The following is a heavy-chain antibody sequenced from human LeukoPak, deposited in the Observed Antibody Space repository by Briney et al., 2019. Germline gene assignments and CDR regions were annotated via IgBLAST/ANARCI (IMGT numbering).Heavy chain of an antibody. V-gene: IGHV3-21*04. D-gene: IGHD1-26*01. CDR3: ARDGYSGSYYRLYYFFMDV. J-gene: IGHJ6*03. CDR1: GFTFSSYS. CDR2: ISGSGDNM. Sequence: SGGSLRLSCAASGFTFSSYSMNWVRQVPGKGLEWVSSISGSGDNMDYADSVKGRFTISRDNSENTLYLQMNSLRGEDTAVYYCARDGYSGSYYRLYYFFMDVWGKGTTVTVSS.